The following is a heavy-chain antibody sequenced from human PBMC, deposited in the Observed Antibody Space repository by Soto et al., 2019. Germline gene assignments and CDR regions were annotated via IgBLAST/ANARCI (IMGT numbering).Heavy chain of an antibody. Sequence: GASVKVSCKASGYTFTSYAMHWVRQAPGQRLEWMGWINAGNGNTKYSQKFQGRVTITRDTSASTAYMELSSLRSEDTAVYYCAVLWGLGYCSGGSCYNWFDPWGQGTLVTVSS. J-gene: IGHJ5*02. CDR3: AVLWGLGYCSGGSCYNWFDP. CDR2: INAGNGNT. CDR1: GYTFTSYA. V-gene: IGHV1-3*01. D-gene: IGHD2-15*01.